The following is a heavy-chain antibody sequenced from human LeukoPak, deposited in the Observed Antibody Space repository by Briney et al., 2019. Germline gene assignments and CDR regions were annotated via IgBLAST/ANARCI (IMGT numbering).Heavy chain of an antibody. V-gene: IGHV3-74*01. Sequence: GGSLRLSCAASGFTFSSYWMHWVRQAPGKGLVWVSRINSDGSSTSYADSVKGPFTISRDDAKNTLYLQVNSLRAEDTAVYFCARGGSDTAMAHDYWGQGTLVTVSS. CDR1: GFTFSSYW. CDR2: INSDGSST. J-gene: IGHJ4*02. CDR3: ARGGSDTAMAHDY. D-gene: IGHD5-18*01.